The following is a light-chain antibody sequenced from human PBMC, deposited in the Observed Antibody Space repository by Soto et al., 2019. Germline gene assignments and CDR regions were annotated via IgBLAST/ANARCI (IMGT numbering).Light chain of an antibody. V-gene: IGKV3-15*01. Sequence: EIVLTQSPGTLSLSPGERATLSCRASQSVNSDYLGWFQQKPGQAPRLLIYGASTRDTGIPARFSGSGSGTEFTLTISSLQSEDFAVYHCQQYNKWPPTFGQGTKVDIK. CDR2: GAS. J-gene: IGKJ1*01. CDR1: QSVNSD. CDR3: QQYNKWPPT.